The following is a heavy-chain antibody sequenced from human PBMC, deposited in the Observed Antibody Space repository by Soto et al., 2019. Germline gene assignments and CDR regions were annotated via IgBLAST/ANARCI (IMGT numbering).Heavy chain of an antibody. CDR2: INHSGST. J-gene: IGHJ4*02. V-gene: IGHV4-34*01. D-gene: IGHD3-3*01. CDR1: GGSFSGYY. CDR3: ARTVRFFGVVRGYFDY. Sequence: SETLSLTCAVYGGSFSGYYWSWIRQPPGKGLEWIGEINHSGSTNYNPSVKSRVTISVDTSKNTFSLKLSSVTAADTAVYYCARTVRFFGVVRGYFDYWGQGTLVTVSS.